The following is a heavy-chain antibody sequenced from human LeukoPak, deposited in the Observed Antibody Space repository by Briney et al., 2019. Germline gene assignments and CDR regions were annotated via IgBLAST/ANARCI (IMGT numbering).Heavy chain of an antibody. CDR1: GYTLTELS. CDR3: ATVILAPWNYVGWFDP. J-gene: IGHJ5*02. CDR2: FDPEDGET. Sequence: ASLKVSCKVSGYTLTELSMHWGRQAPGKGLEWMGGFDPEDGETIYAQKFQGRVTMTEDTSTDAAYMELSSLRPEDTAVYYCATVILAPWNYVGWFDPWGQGTLVTVSS. V-gene: IGHV1-24*01. D-gene: IGHD1-7*01.